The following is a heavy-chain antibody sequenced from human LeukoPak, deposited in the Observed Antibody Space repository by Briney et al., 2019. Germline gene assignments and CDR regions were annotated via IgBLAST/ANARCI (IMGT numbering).Heavy chain of an antibody. D-gene: IGHD6-19*01. Sequence: QAGGSLRLSCAASGFTFSSYGMSWVRQAPGKGLEWVSAISGSGGSTYYADSVKGRFTISRDNSKNTLFLQMNSLRAEDTAVYYCAKDALYSSGWLPFDYWGQGTLVTVSS. CDR1: GFTFSSYG. CDR2: ISGSGGST. J-gene: IGHJ4*02. CDR3: AKDALYSSGWLPFDY. V-gene: IGHV3-23*01.